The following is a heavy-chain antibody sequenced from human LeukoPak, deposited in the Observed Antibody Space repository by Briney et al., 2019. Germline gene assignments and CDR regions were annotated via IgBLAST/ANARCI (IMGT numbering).Heavy chain of an antibody. V-gene: IGHV4-38-2*01. CDR3: ARHISALIP. CDR2: IYHRGST. D-gene: IGHD3-3*02. J-gene: IGHJ5*02. Sequence: PGGSLRLSCAASGFTFSSYSMNWIRQPPGEGLEWIGSIYHRGSTYYNPSLKSRVTISLDTSKNQFSLELSSVTAADTAVYYCARHISALIPWGQGTLVTVSS. CDR1: GFTFSSYS.